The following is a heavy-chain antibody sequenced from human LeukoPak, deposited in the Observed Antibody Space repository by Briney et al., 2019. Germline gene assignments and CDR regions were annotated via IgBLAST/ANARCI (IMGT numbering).Heavy chain of an antibody. V-gene: IGHV3-21*01. CDR3: MSYAGRSDDY. CDR2: ISSSSSYR. Sequence: GGSLRLSCAASGFXFSRYSMNWVRQAPGKGLQWVSSISSSSSYRYYADSVKGRFTISRDNAKNSLHLQMNSLRAEDTAVYYCMSYAGRSDDYWGQGNLVTVSS. D-gene: IGHD3-16*01. J-gene: IGHJ4*02. CDR1: GFXFSRYS.